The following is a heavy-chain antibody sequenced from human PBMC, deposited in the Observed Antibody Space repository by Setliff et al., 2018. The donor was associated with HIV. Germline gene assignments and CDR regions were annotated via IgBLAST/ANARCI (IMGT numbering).Heavy chain of an antibody. V-gene: IGHV4-39*01. CDR2: IYYSGST. Sequence: SETLSLTCTVSGGSISSISYYWGWIRQPPGKGLEWIGSIYYSGSTYYNPSLKSRVTISVDRSKNQFSLKLNSVTAADTAMYCCARHPPYCSGGSCYRGKGYYFDYWGQGTLVTVSS. J-gene: IGHJ4*02. CDR3: ARHPPYCSGGSCYRGKGYYFDY. CDR1: GGSISSISYY. D-gene: IGHD2-15*01.